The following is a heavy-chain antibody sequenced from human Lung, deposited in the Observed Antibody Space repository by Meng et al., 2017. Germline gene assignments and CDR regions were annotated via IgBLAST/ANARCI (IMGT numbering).Heavy chain of an antibody. CDR2: INHSGST. CDR1: GGSFSDYY. Sequence: QVQHQRWGAGLFKPADTLSLTCVVSGGSFSDYYWSWIRQPPGKGLEWIGEINHSGSTNYNPSLESRATISVDTSQNNLSLKLSSVTAADSAVYYCARGPTTMAHDFDYWGQGTLVTVSS. J-gene: IGHJ4*02. CDR3: ARGPTTMAHDFDY. V-gene: IGHV4-34*01. D-gene: IGHD4-11*01.